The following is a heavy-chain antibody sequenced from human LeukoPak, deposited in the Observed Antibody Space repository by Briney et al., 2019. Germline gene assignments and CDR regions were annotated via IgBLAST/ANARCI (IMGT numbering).Heavy chain of an antibody. CDR3: ARDGQGNVVVPAAMPMYYFNY. V-gene: IGHV3-30*04. CDR2: ISYDGSNK. Sequence: SGGSLRLSCAASGFTFSSYAMHWVRQAPGKGLEWVAVISYDGSNKYYADSVKGRFTISRDNSKNTLYLQMNSLRAEDTAVYYCARDGQGNVVVPAAMPMYYFNYWGQGTLVTVSS. J-gene: IGHJ4*02. CDR1: GFTFSSYA. D-gene: IGHD2-2*01.